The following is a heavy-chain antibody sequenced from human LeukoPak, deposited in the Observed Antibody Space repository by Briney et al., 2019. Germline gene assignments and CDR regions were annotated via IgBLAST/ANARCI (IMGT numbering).Heavy chain of an antibody. D-gene: IGHD6-13*01. CDR3: ARGHIAAQGAAY. J-gene: IGHJ4*02. CDR1: GYTFTSYD. Sequence: ASVKVSCKASGYTFTSYDINWVRQATGQGLEWMGWMNPNSANTGYAQKFQGRVTMTRNTSISTAYMELSSLRSEDTAVYYCARGHIAAQGAAYWGQGTLVTVSS. V-gene: IGHV1-8*01. CDR2: MNPNSANT.